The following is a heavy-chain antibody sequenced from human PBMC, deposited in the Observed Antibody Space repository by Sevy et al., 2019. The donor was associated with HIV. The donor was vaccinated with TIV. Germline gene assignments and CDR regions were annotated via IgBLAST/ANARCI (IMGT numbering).Heavy chain of an antibody. Sequence: GGSLRLSCAASGFTFSSYAMSWVRQAPGRGLEWVSGISGSGGSTFYADSVKGRFTISRDNSKNTLYLQMNSLRADDTAVYYCAKDPQITMIVDEYFQHWGQGTLVTVSS. V-gene: IGHV3-23*01. J-gene: IGHJ1*01. CDR2: ISGSGGST. D-gene: IGHD3-22*01. CDR1: GFTFSSYA. CDR3: AKDPQITMIVDEYFQH.